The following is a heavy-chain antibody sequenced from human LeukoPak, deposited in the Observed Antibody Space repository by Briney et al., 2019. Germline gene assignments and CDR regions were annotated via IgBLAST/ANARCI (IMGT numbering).Heavy chain of an antibody. D-gene: IGHD3-10*02. Sequence: GGSLRLSCAASGFTFTSYAVSWGRQAPGKGLGWVSAISGSGGSTYYADSVKGRFTISRDNSKNTLYLQMNSLRAEDTAVYYCAKATYYGRQTYYYYYYYMDVWGKGTTVTVSS. CDR3: AKATYYGRQTYYYYYYYMDV. CDR1: GFTFTSYA. J-gene: IGHJ6*03. CDR2: ISGSGGST. V-gene: IGHV3-23*01.